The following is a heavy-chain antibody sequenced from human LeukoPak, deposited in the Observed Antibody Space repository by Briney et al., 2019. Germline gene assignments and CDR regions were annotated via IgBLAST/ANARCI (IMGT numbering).Heavy chain of an antibody. CDR3: ATDGAGFDT. Sequence: GGSLRLSCAASGFTFNDYYMSWIRQAPGKGLEWLSYINIGDTNTHYADSVKGRLTISRDNAKKSLYLEMKNLRAEDTAVYYCATDGAGFDTWGQGVLVTVSS. J-gene: IGHJ5*02. CDR2: INIGDTNT. CDR1: GFTFNDYY. V-gene: IGHV3-11*01.